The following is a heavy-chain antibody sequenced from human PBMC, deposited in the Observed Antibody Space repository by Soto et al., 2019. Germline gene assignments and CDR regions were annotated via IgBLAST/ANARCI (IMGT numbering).Heavy chain of an antibody. CDR3: ARAEGYCSGGSCYGDAFDI. V-gene: IGHV1-2*02. CDR2: INPNSGGT. J-gene: IGHJ3*02. CDR1: VYTFTGYY. D-gene: IGHD2-15*01. Sequence: SVKVSCKASVYTFTGYYMHCVRQAPGQWLEWMGWINPNSGGTNYAQKFQGRVTMTRDTSISTAYMELSRLRSDDTAVYCCARAEGYCSGGSCYGDAFDICGQGTMVT.